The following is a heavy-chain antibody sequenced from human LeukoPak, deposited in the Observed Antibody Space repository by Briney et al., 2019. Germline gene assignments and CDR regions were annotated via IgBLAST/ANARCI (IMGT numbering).Heavy chain of an antibody. CDR1: GFTFSSYA. CDR2: ISGSGGNV. Sequence: GGSLRLSCAASGFTFSSYAMSWVRQAPGKGLEWVSGISGSGGNVNYADSVKGRFTISRDNSKNTLYLQMNSLRAEDTAVYYCATYAYGPSYWGQGTLVTVSS. V-gene: IGHV3-23*01. J-gene: IGHJ4*02. CDR3: ATYAYGPSY. D-gene: IGHD2-2*01.